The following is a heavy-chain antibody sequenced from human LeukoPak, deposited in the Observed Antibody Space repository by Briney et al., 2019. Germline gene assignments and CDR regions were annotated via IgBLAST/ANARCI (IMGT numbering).Heavy chain of an antibody. J-gene: IGHJ5*02. CDR2: IYYSGST. CDR1: GVSISSSSYC. CDR3: ARTPSGIAADNWFDP. Sequence: SETLSLTCTVYGVSISSSSYCGGWIRQPPGKWLGWIGRIYYSGSTYYNPSLKSRVTISVDTSKNQFSLKLSSVTAADTAVYYCARTPSGIAADNWFDPWGQGTLVTVSS. D-gene: IGHD6-13*01. V-gene: IGHV4-39*01.